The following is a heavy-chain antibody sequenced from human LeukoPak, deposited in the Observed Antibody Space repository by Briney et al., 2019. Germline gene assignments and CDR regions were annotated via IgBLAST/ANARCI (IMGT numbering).Heavy chain of an antibody. CDR3: ARCPLQFGPPYYFDY. Sequence: SVKVSCKASGGTFRSYAISWVRQAPGQGLEWMGAIIPIFGTANYAQKFQGRVTITADESTSTAYMELSSLRSEDTAVYYCARCPLQFGPPYYFDYWGQGTLVTVSS. J-gene: IGHJ4*02. CDR2: IIPIFGTA. D-gene: IGHD5-24*01. CDR1: GGTFRSYA. V-gene: IGHV1-69*13.